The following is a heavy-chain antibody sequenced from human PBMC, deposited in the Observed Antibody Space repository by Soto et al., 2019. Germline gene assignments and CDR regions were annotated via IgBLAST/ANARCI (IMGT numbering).Heavy chain of an antibody. D-gene: IGHD2-8*01. CDR2: LNSGGTTT. CDR3: VRGARMASYLDV. Sequence: EVQLVESGGGLVQPGGSLRLSCAASEFTFSDHWMHWVRQAPGEGLVWVLRLNSGGTTTNFAGFVKGRFSISRDNDKNTVYLQMTSLRVEDTAVYYCVRGARMASYLDVCGKGTTVAVSS. CDR1: EFTFSDHW. V-gene: IGHV3-74*01. J-gene: IGHJ6*03.